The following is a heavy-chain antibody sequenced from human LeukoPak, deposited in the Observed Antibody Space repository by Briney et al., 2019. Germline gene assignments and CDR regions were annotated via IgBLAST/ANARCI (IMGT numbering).Heavy chain of an antibody. CDR1: GFPFNRFA. D-gene: IGHD4-23*01. V-gene: IGHV3-23*01. Sequence: GGSLRLSCAASGFPFNRFALTWGGQAPGKGLELVSAIRCSGGTTYYADSVKGRFTISRDNSKNTLYLQMNSLRAEDTAVYYCAKDSTVVTPRYNSFDPWGQGTLVTVSS. CDR2: IRCSGGTT. J-gene: IGHJ5*02. CDR3: AKDSTVVTPRYNSFDP.